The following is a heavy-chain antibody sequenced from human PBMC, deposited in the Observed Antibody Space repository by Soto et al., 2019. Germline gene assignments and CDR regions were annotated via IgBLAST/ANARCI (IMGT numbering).Heavy chain of an antibody. Sequence: EVQLVESGGGLVQPGGSLRLSCAASGFTVSSNYMNWVRQAPGKGLEWVSVIYSGGSTYYADSVKGRFTISRDNSKNTLYIQMNSLSAEDTAVYYCARATGGSFPHYYYYMDVWGKGTTVTVSS. CDR1: GFTVSSNY. CDR2: IYSGGST. CDR3: ARATGGSFPHYYYYMDV. D-gene: IGHD2-15*01. J-gene: IGHJ6*03. V-gene: IGHV3-66*01.